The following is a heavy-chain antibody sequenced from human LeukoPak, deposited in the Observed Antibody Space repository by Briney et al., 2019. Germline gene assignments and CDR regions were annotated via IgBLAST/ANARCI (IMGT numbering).Heavy chain of an antibody. D-gene: IGHD5-24*01. CDR1: GFTFSSYA. V-gene: IGHV3-64D*09. Sequence: GGSLRLSCSASGFTFSSYAMHWVRQASGKGLEYVSAISSNGGSTYYADSVKGRFTISRDNSKNTLYLQMSSLRAEDTAVYYCATNRGWASGDAFDIWGQGTMVTVSS. CDR2: ISSNGGST. J-gene: IGHJ3*02. CDR3: ATNRGWASGDAFDI.